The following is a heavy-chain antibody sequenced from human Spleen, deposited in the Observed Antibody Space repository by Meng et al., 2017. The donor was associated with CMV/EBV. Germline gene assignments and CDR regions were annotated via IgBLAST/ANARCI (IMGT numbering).Heavy chain of an antibody. CDR1: GLPFSNNA. Sequence: GLPFSNNAMSWVRQTPGKGLELVSDTSGSGDNTYYADSVKGRFTISRDNSKNTLYLQMNSLRAEDTAVYYCAKASYGDYSHTFDYWGQGTLVTVSS. V-gene: IGHV3-23*01. J-gene: IGHJ4*02. CDR3: AKASYGDYSHTFDY. D-gene: IGHD4-17*01. CDR2: TSGSGDNT.